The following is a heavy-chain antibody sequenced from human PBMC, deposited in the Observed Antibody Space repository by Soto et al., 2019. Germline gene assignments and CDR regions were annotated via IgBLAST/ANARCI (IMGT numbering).Heavy chain of an antibody. Sequence: GGSLRLSCAVSGFIFSDYSMDWVRQAPGKGLEWVASISSTSTYISYADSVRGRVTISRDNAKNSLYLQMNSLTAEDTAVYYCARDGRGSSFIFYFDYWGQGTLVTVSS. J-gene: IGHJ4*02. CDR2: ISSTSTYI. CDR1: GFIFSDYS. D-gene: IGHD1-26*01. V-gene: IGHV3-21*01. CDR3: ARDGRGSSFIFYFDY.